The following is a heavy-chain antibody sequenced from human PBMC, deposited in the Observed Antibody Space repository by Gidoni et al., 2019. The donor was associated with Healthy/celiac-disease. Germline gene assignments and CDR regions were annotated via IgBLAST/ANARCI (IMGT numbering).Heavy chain of an antibody. CDR2: IKSKADGGTT. Sequence: EVQPVESVGGLVKPGGSLRLSCAASGFTFSNAWMNWVRQAPGKGLEWVGRIKSKADGGTTYYAAPVKGRFTISRDDSKNTLYLQMNSLKTEDTAVYYCTTDEGYDFWSGYFRYYYMDVWGKGTTVTVSS. CDR3: TTDEGYDFWSGYFRYYYMDV. V-gene: IGHV3-15*07. J-gene: IGHJ6*03. D-gene: IGHD3-3*01. CDR1: GFTFSNAW.